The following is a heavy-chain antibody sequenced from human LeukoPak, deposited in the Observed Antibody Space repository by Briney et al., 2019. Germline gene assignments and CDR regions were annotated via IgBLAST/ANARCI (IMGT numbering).Heavy chain of an antibody. J-gene: IGHJ3*02. V-gene: IGHV4-61*02. CDR1: GGSISSGTYY. Sequence: SQTLSLTCTVSGGSISSGTYYWGWIRQPAGKGLEWIGRIYSSGSTNYNPSLKSRVTMSETSRNQFSLNLTSVTAADTAIYYCSRDLLHRGYPCDIWGQGTMVTVSS. CDR2: IYSSGST. D-gene: IGHD5-12*01. CDR3: SRDLLHRGYPCDI.